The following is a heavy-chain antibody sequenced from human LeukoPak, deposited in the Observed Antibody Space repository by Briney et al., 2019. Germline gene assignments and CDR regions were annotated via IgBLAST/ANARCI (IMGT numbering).Heavy chain of an antibody. CDR1: EFTFSSYS. D-gene: IGHD3-16*01. Sequence: GGSLRLSCAASEFTFSSYSMNWVRQAPGKGLEWVSYITNSGNSKSYADSVKGRFTISRDNPKNTLYLQMNGLRAEDTAVYYCAKQSNNFWDDYTVPPGYGMDVWGQGTTVIVSA. V-gene: IGHV3-48*01. CDR3: AKQSNNFWDDYTVPPGYGMDV. CDR2: ITNSGNSK. J-gene: IGHJ6*01.